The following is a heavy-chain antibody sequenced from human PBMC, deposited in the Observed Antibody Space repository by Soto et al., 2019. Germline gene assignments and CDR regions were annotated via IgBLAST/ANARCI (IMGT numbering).Heavy chain of an antibody. CDR1: GGSFSGYY. CDR3: ARGPPHSYYDFWSGYYSSAYFDY. V-gene: IGHV4-34*01. J-gene: IGHJ4*02. CDR2: INHSGST. D-gene: IGHD3-3*01. Sequence: SETLSLTCAVYGGSFSGYYWSWIRQPPGKGLEWIGEINHSGSTNYNPSLKSRVTISVDTSKNQFSLKLSSVTAADTAVYYCARGPPHSYYDFWSGYYSSAYFDYWGQGTLVTVYS.